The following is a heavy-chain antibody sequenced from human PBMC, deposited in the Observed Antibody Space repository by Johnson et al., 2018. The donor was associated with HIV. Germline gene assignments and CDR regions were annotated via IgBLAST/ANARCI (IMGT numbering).Heavy chain of an antibody. V-gene: IGHV3-30*18. CDR1: QFNFASYG. D-gene: IGHD2-21*02. J-gene: IGHJ3*01. Sequence: QVQLVESGGGVVQPGRSLTLSCAASQFNFASYGMHWVRQAPGKGLEWVASISNDGTKKYHAESVWDRFSISKDNSKNTLSLQMSSLRAEDTAVYYCAKVADPYCGGDCYSWLFAFDFWGHGTMVTVSS. CDR2: ISNDGTKK. CDR3: AKVADPYCGGDCYSWLFAFDF.